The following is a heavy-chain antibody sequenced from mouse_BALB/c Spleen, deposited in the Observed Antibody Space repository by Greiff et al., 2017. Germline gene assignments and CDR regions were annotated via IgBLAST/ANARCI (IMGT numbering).Heavy chain of an antibody. Sequence: VQLQQSGAELVRPGSSVKISCKASGYAFSSYWMNWVKQRPGQGLEWIGQIYPGDGDTNYNGKFKGKATLTADKSSSTAYMQLSSLTSEDSAVYFCARGDGNYVPFAYWGQGTLVTVSA. V-gene: IGHV1-80*01. CDR1: GYAFSSYW. CDR2: IYPGDGDT. CDR3: ARGDGNYVPFAY. J-gene: IGHJ3*01. D-gene: IGHD2-1*01.